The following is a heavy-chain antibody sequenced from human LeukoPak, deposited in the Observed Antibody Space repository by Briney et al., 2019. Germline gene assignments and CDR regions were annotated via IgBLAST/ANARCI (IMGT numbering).Heavy chain of an antibody. Sequence: GGSLRLSCAASGLNFRSSWMSWIRQAPGKGLERVANINQDGSEKYYVDSVKGRFTISRDNAKNSLYLQMNSLRVEDTAVYYCARAFYNYFDYWGQGTLVVVST. J-gene: IGHJ4*02. CDR2: INQDGSEK. D-gene: IGHD2/OR15-2a*01. V-gene: IGHV3-7*03. CDR3: ARAFYNYFDY. CDR1: GLNFRSSW.